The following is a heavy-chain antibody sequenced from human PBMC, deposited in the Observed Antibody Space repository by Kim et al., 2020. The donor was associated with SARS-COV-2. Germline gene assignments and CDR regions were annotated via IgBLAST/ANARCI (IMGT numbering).Heavy chain of an antibody. D-gene: IGHD1-26*01. CDR2: IDPSDSYT. V-gene: IGHV5-10-1*01. Sequence: GESLKISCQGSGYNFTNYWIAWVRQMPGKGLEWMGRIDPSDSYTNYSPSFRGHVTISTDKSINTAYLQWSSLKASDSAIYYCATQPYVGRTADYSYYNVDVWGQGTTITVSS. J-gene: IGHJ6*02. CDR3: ATQPYVGRTADYSYYNVDV. CDR1: GYNFTNYW.